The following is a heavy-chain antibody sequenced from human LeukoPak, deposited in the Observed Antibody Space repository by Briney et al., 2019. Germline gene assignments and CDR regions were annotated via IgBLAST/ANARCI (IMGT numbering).Heavy chain of an antibody. J-gene: IGHJ4*02. CDR1: GFTFGDYA. CDR2: ISSSSSYI. CDR3: AASSDAPGNY. V-gene: IGHV3-21*06. Sequence: GGSLRLSCTASGFTFGDYAMSWFRQAPGKGLEWVSSISSSSSYIYYADSVKGRFTISKDNAKNALYLQMNSLRAEDTAVYYCAASSDAPGNYWGQGTLVTVSS. D-gene: IGHD2-2*01.